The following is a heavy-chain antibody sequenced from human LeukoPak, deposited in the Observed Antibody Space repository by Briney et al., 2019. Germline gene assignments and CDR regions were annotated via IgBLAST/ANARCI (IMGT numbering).Heavy chain of an antibody. CDR1: GFNFDDYV. J-gene: IGHJ4*02. CDR3: ARVWGPYSSSYYVYYFDS. CDR2: ISSRRSST. Sequence: GGSLRLSCAASGFNFDDYVMTWVRQAPGKGLEWVSAISSRRSSTYYADYVKTRFTISRDNSRNTLYLHMSSLRAEDTATYYCARVWGPYSSSYYVYYFDSWGQGTLVTVSS. D-gene: IGHD6-13*01. V-gene: IGHV3-23*01.